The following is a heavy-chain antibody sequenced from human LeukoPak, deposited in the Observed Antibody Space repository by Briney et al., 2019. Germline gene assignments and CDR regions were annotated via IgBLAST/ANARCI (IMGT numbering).Heavy chain of an antibody. CDR1: GGSFSGYY. Sequence: PSETLSLTCAVYGGSFSGYYWSWIRQPPGKGLEWIGEINHSGSTNYNPSLKSRVTISVDTSKNQFSLKLKSVTAADTAVYYCARKEGGQLANTRRWFDSWGQGTLVTVSS. CDR3: ARKEGGQLANTRRWFDS. J-gene: IGHJ5*01. D-gene: IGHD6-13*01. V-gene: IGHV4-34*01. CDR2: INHSGST.